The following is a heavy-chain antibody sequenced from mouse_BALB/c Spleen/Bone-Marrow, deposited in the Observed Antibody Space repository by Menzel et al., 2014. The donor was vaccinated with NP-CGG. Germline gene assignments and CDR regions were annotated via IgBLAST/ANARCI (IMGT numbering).Heavy chain of an antibody. V-gene: IGHV1-69*02. CDR1: GYTFTNFW. J-gene: IGHJ4*01. D-gene: IGHD2-2*01. Sequence: VQLQQSGAELVRPGASVKLSCKASGYTFTNFWINWVKQRPGRGLEWIGNIYPSDSYTNYNQKFKDKATLTVDKSSSTAYMQLSSPTSEDSAVYYCTRWLPYAMDYWGQGTSVTVSS. CDR2: IYPSDSYT. CDR3: TRWLPYAMDY.